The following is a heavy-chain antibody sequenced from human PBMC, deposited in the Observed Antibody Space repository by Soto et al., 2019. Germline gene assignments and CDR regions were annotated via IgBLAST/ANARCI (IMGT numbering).Heavy chain of an antibody. J-gene: IGHJ6*02. CDR2: SIPFFGTA. Sequence: QVQLVQSGAEVKKPGSSVKVSCKASGGTFNNYPITWVRQAPGEGLEWVGGSIPFFGTANYAQKFQGRVTISVDESTSTAYMELSSLRSEDTAVYYCARGRGYSGDDHYYYFDMDVWGQGTTVTVSS. D-gene: IGHD5-12*01. V-gene: IGHV1-69*01. CDR1: GGTFNNYP. CDR3: ARGRGYSGDDHYYYFDMDV.